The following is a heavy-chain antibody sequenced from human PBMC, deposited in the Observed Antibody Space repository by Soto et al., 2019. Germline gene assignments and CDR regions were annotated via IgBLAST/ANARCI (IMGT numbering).Heavy chain of an antibody. CDR2: ISGSGGRT. D-gene: IGHD4-17*01. CDR3: ANTLPTPNDYGDQNTGD. J-gene: IGHJ4*02. Sequence: EVQLLESGGGLVQPGGSLRLSCAASGFTFSSYAMSWVRQAPGKGLEWVSAISGSGGRTYYADSVKGRFTISRDNSKNTLYLQMNSLRAEDTAVYYCANTLPTPNDYGDQNTGDWGQGTLVTVSS. CDR1: GFTFSSYA. V-gene: IGHV3-23*01.